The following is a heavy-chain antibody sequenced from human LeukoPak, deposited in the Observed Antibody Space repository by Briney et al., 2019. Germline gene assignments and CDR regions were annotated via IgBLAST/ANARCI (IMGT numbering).Heavy chain of an antibody. D-gene: IGHD1-26*01. CDR3: AFSSYYLQGNYYYMDV. V-gene: IGHV1-8*03. CDR1: GYTFTSYD. CDR2: MNPNSGNT. J-gene: IGHJ6*03. Sequence: ASVKVSCKASGYTFTSYDINWVRQATGQGLEWMGWMNPNSGNTIYAQKFQGRVTITRNTSISTVYMELSSLRSEDTAVYYCAFSSYYLQGNYYYMDVWGKGTTVTVSS.